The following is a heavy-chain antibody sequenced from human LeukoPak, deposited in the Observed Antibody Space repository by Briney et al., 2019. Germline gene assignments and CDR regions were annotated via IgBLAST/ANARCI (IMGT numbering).Heavy chain of an antibody. CDR1: GFTFSSYA. CDR2: ISYDGNNK. J-gene: IGHJ4*02. D-gene: IGHD3-22*01. CDR3: ARDQNSSGYSYSYYFDY. V-gene: IGHV3-30*04. Sequence: GRSLRLSCAASGFTFSSYAMHWVRQAPGKGLEWVAVISYDGNNKYYADSVKGRFTISRDNSKNTLYLQMNSLRAEDTAVYYCARDQNSSGYSYSYYFDYWGQGTLVTVSS.